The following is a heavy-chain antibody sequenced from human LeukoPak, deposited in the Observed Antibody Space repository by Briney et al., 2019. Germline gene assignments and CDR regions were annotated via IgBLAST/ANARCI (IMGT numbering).Heavy chain of an antibody. Sequence: PGGSLRLSCAASGFIFSSYGMHWVRQAPGKGLEWVAVISYDGSNKYYADSVKGRFTISRDNSKNTLYLQMNSLRAEDTAVYYCARDLWPDFWSGYCDYWGQGTLVTVSS. CDR3: ARDLWPDFWSGYCDY. CDR2: ISYDGSNK. CDR1: GFIFSSYG. V-gene: IGHV3-30*03. D-gene: IGHD3-3*01. J-gene: IGHJ4*02.